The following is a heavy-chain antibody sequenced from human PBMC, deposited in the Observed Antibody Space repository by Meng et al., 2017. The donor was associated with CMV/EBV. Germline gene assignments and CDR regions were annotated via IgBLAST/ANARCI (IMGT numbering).Heavy chain of an antibody. V-gene: IGHV1-69*12. CDR1: GGTFSSYA. D-gene: IGHD6-6*01. CDR3: ARDYSGIAARPGFDP. Sequence: QVPVGESGAEGKKPGSSVKVSCKASGGTFSSYAISWVRQAPGQGLEWMGGIIPIFGTANYAQKFKGRVTITADESTSTAYMELSSLRSEDTAVYYCARDYSGIAARPGFDPWGQGTLVTVSS. J-gene: IGHJ5*02. CDR2: IIPIFGTA.